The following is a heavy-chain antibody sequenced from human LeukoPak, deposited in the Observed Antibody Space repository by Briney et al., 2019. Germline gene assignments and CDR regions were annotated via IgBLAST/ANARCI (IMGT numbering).Heavy chain of an antibody. D-gene: IGHD6-19*01. V-gene: IGHV3-48*02. J-gene: IGHJ4*02. CDR1: GFTFSSYS. Sequence: GGSLRLSCAASGFTFSSYSMNWVRQAPGKGLEWVSYISSSSTIYYADSVKGRFTISRDNAKNSLYLQMNSLRDEDTAVYYCARDWSIAVAGSWGQGTLVTVSS. CDR3: ARDWSIAVAGS. CDR2: ISSSSTI.